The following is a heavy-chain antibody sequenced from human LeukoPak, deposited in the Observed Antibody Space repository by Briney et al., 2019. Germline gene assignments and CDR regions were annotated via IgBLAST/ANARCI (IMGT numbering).Heavy chain of an antibody. CDR1: GFIFSSYG. J-gene: IGHJ4*02. CDR3: AREDAAAGTPFDY. V-gene: IGHV3-30*02. CDR2: IRYDGSNK. Sequence: GGSLRLSCVASGFIFSSYGMHWVRQAPGKGLEWVAFIRYDGSNKYYADSVKGRFTISRDNSKNTLSLQMNSLRAEDTAVYYCAREDAAAGTPFDYWGQGTLVTVSS. D-gene: IGHD6-13*01.